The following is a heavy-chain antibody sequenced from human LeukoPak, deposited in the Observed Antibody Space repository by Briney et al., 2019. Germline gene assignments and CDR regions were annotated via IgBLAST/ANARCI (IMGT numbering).Heavy chain of an antibody. V-gene: IGHV4-39*01. CDR3: AGCRFCSSGNCFLGRYGMDV. CDR2: IYFSGNV. CDR1: GGSIGDSSYY. J-gene: IGHJ6*02. Sequence: SETLSLTSTVSGGSIGDSSYYWGWLRQPPGQGLEWIGSIYFSGNVYYNPSLRSRVTISDDTSKNQFSLKVTSVTAAGAAVYYCAGCRFCSSGNCFLGRYGMDVWGRGTTVTVSS. D-gene: IGHD2-15*01.